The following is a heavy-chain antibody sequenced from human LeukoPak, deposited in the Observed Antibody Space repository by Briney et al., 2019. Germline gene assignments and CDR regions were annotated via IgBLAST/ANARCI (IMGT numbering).Heavy chain of an antibody. Sequence: GGSLRLSCAVSGWSFSSYWMSWVRQVPGKGLEWVSSINEVGSDTRYADSVRGRFTISRDNAKNSLYLQVNSLTVEDTATYYCAGEPRQLAYWGQGTLVTVSS. CDR1: GWSFSSYW. CDR3: AGEPRQLAY. CDR2: INEVGSDT. D-gene: IGHD6-6*01. J-gene: IGHJ4*02. V-gene: IGHV3-7*03.